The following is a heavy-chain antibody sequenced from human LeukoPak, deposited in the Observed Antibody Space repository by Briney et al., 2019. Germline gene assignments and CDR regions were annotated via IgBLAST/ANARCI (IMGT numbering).Heavy chain of an antibody. J-gene: IGHJ4*02. V-gene: IGHV1-8*01. CDR3: ARARRASDYGIDY. Sequence: GASVKVSCKASGYTFTSYDINWVRQATGQGLEWMGWMNPNSGNTGYAQKFQGRVTMARNTSISTAYMELSSLRSEDTAVYYCARARRASDYGIDYWGQGTLVTVSS. CDR1: GYTFTSYD. CDR2: MNPNSGNT. D-gene: IGHD4-17*01.